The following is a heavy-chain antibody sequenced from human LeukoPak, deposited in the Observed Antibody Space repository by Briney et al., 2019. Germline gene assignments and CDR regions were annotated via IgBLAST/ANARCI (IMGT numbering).Heavy chain of an antibody. CDR1: GGSFSGYY. V-gene: IGHV4-34*01. CDR2: IYHSGST. J-gene: IGHJ4*02. CDR3: ARSRSLWFGELLCLDY. D-gene: IGHD3-10*01. Sequence: SETLSLTCAVYGGSFSGYYWSWIRQPPGKGLEWIGSIYHSGSTNYNPSLKSRATISVDTSKNQFSLKLSSVTAADTAVYYCARSRSLWFGELLCLDYWGQGTLVTVSS.